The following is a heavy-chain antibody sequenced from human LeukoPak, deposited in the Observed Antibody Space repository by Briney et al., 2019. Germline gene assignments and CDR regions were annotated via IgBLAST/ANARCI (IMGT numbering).Heavy chain of an antibody. V-gene: IGHV3-23*01. J-gene: IGHJ5*02. Sequence: PGGSLRLSCAASGFTFSDYAMSWVRQAPGKGLEWVSTASYYVGKQYHADSVRGRFTISRDNSKNTLYLQMNSLTVEDTAVYYCAKSPRSAADNWFDPWGQGTLVTVSS. CDR3: AKSPRSAADNWFDP. CDR1: GFTFSDYA. CDR2: ASYYVGKQ. D-gene: IGHD6-13*01.